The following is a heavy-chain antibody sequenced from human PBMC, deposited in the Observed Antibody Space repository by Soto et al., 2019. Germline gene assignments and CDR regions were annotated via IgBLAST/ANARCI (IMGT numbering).Heavy chain of an antibody. J-gene: IGHJ3*02. CDR1: GFTFSSYA. Sequence: ESGGGVVQPGKSLRLSCAASGFTFSSYAMHWVRQAPGKGLEWVSIIWYDGSIKYYADSVKGRFTISRDNSKNTLFLQMNSLRAEDTAVYYRARSGRWGYDPLDIWGQGTMVTVSS. V-gene: IGHV3-33*01. CDR2: IWYDGSIK. CDR3: ARSGRWGYDPLDI. D-gene: IGHD1-26*01.